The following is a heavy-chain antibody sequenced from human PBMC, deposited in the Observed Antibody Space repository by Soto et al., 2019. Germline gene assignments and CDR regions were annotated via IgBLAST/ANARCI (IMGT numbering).Heavy chain of an antibody. CDR1: GGSFSGYY. V-gene: IGHV4-34*01. Sequence: QVQLQQWGAGLLKPSETLSLTCAVYGGSFSGYYWSWIRQPPGKGLEWIGEINHSGSTNYNPSLKSRVTISVDTSRNKFSLKLSSVTAADTAVYYCARGRGSMDVWGQGTTVTVSS. D-gene: IGHD3-10*01. CDR2: INHSGST. CDR3: ARGRGSMDV. J-gene: IGHJ6*02.